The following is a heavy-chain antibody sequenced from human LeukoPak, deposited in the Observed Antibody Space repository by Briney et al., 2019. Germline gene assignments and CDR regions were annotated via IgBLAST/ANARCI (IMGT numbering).Heavy chain of an antibody. CDR3: ARRRRIAANLVYGNYFDY. CDR2: IYYSGYT. D-gene: IGHD6-13*01. Sequence: SETLSLTCTVSGGSISSSSYYWGWIRQPPGKGLEWIGTIYYSGYTYYNPSLKSRVTISVDTSKNQFSLKLSSVTAADTAVYYCARRRRIAANLVYGNYFDYWGQGTLVTVSS. CDR1: GGSISSSSYY. V-gene: IGHV4-39*01. J-gene: IGHJ4*02.